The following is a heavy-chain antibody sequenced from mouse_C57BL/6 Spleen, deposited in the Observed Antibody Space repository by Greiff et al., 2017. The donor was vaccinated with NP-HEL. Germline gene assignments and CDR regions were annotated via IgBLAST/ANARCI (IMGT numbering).Heavy chain of an antibody. Sequence: QVQLQQSGAELVRPGASVTLSCKASGYTFTDYEMHWVKQTPVHGLEWIGAIDPETGGTAYNQKFKGKAILTADKSSSTAYMELRSLTSEDSAVYYCTRRLPRDYYAMDYWGQGTSVTVSS. CDR2: IDPETGGT. V-gene: IGHV1-15*01. CDR3: TRRLPRDYYAMDY. J-gene: IGHJ4*01. CDR1: GYTFTDYE. D-gene: IGHD2-4*01.